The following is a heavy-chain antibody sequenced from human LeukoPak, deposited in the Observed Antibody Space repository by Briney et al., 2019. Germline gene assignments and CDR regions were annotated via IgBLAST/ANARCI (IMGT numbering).Heavy chain of an antibody. CDR2: INWYGGST. J-gene: IGHJ4*02. D-gene: IGHD3-10*01. Sequence: GGSVSLFCAASGFTLDEYGMSWVRQAPGKGLEWVSGINWYGGSTGYADSVKGRFTISRDNAKNSLYLQMNSLRAEDTAVYYCAKDGGYGSGSYYPDYWGQGTLVTVSS. V-gene: IGHV3-20*04. CDR1: GFTLDEYG. CDR3: AKDGGYGSGSYYPDY.